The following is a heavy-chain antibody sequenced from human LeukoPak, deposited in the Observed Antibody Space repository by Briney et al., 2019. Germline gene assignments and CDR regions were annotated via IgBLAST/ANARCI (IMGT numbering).Heavy chain of an antibody. Sequence: ASVKVSCKASGYTFTSYGISWVRQAPGQGLEWMGWISAYNGNTNYAQKLQGRVTMTTDTSTSTAYMELRSLRSDDTAVYYCARGGGILRYFDWSQVDFDYWGQGTLATVSS. D-gene: IGHD3-9*01. V-gene: IGHV1-18*01. CDR1: GYTFTSYG. CDR2: ISAYNGNT. CDR3: ARGGGILRYFDWSQVDFDY. J-gene: IGHJ4*02.